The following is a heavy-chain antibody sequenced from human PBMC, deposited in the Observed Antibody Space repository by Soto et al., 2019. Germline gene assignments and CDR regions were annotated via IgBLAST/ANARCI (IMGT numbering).Heavy chain of an antibody. D-gene: IGHD6-19*01. V-gene: IGHV3-23*01. Sequence: EVQLLESGGGLVQPGGSLRLSCAASGFTFSSYAMSWVRQAPGKGLDWVSVISGGGGSTYYADSVKGRFTISRDNSKNTLYLQMNSLRAEDTAVYYCAKGLRLVKSNIYYDYGMDVWGQGTAVTVSS. J-gene: IGHJ6*02. CDR1: GFTFSSYA. CDR2: ISGGGGST. CDR3: AKGLRLVKSNIYYDYGMDV.